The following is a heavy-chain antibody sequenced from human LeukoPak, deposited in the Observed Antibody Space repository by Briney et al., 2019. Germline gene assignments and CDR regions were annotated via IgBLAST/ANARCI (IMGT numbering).Heavy chain of an antibody. CDR3: AKIGRRYDFWTGYYEEEVDYMDV. Sequence: GGSLSLSCPASGFTFISYEMNWVRQPHGRGLEWVSAISGRGGSTYYAGSVKGRFTIPRDNSKNTLYLQMNSLRAEDTAVYYCAKIGRRYDFWTGYYEEEVDYMDVWGKGTTVTVSS. J-gene: IGHJ6*03. CDR1: GFTFISYE. CDR2: ISGRGGST. V-gene: IGHV3-23*01. D-gene: IGHD3-3*01.